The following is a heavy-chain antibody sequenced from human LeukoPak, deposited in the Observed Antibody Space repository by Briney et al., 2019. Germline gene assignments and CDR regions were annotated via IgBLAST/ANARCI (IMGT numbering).Heavy chain of an antibody. V-gene: IGHV3-23*01. CDR3: AKDRLLNCRGDCYIFDY. CDR2: ILGAGATT. CDR1: GFTFSSYW. D-gene: IGHD2-21*02. J-gene: IGHJ4*02. Sequence: PGGSLRLSCAASGFTFSSYWLTWVRQAPGKGLEWVSSILGAGATTYYADSVKGRFIISRDNSKNTLYLQVNGLRTEDTAVYYCAKDRLLNCRGDCYIFDYWGQGTVVTVSS.